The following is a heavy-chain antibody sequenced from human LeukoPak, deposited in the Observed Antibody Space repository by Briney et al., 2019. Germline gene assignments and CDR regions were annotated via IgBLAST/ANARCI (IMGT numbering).Heavy chain of an antibody. J-gene: IGHJ4*02. V-gene: IGHV4-34*01. Sequence: SGTLSLTCAVYGGSFSGYYWSWIRQPPGKGLEWIGEINHSGSTNYNPSLKSRVTISLDTSKNQFSLKLSSVTAADTAVYYCARGHHPSMIVVVTPVYYFDYWGQGTLVTVSS. CDR1: GGSFSGYY. CDR3: ARGHHPSMIVVVTPVYYFDY. D-gene: IGHD3-22*01. CDR2: INHSGST.